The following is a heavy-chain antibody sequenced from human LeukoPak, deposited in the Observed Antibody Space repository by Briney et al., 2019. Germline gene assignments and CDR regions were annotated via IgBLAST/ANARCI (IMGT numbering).Heavy chain of an antibody. CDR1: GFTFSGSA. V-gene: IGHV3-73*01. Sequence: GGSLRLSCAASGFTFSGSAMRWVRQAAGNGLEWVGRLRSKANNYKTFYAASIKGSSNISRDDSKTTAYLQMNSLKTDNTAVYYWTTALYCSGGRCYGDYYCYGMDVWGQGTTVTVSS. J-gene: IGHJ6*02. CDR2: LRSKANNYKT. CDR3: TTALYCSGGRCYGDYYCYGMDV. D-gene: IGHD2-15*01.